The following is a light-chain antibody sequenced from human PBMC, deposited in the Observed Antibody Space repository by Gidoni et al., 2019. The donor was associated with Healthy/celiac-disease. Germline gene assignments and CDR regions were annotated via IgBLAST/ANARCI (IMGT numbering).Light chain of an antibody. CDR3: QQYYSTPRLT. V-gene: IGKV4-1*01. J-gene: IGKJ4*01. CDR1: QSVLYSSNNKNY. Sequence: TINCKSSQSVLYSSNNKNYLAWYQQKPGQPPKLLIYWASTRESGVPDRFSGSGSGTDFTLTISSLQAEDVAVYYCQQYYSTPRLTFGGGTKVEIK. CDR2: WAS.